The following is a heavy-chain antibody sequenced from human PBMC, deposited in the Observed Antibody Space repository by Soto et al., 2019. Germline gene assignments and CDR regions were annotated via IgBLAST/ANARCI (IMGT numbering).Heavy chain of an antibody. CDR3: ARSVFP. V-gene: IGHV4-31*03. J-gene: IGHJ5*02. Sequence: QVQLQESGPGLVKPSQTLSLTCTVSGGSIPSGGYYWSWIRQHSGRGLEWIGYIYYSGFTYYNPSLNIRVTIPVDTSKNQFSLKRSSVTAADTAVYYCARSVFPWGQGTLVTVSS. CDR2: IYYSGFT. CDR1: GGSIPSGGYY.